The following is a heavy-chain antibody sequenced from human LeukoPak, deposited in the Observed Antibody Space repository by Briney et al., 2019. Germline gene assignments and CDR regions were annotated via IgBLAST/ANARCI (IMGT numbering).Heavy chain of an antibody. CDR2: INSDGSST. CDR3: ANLAANDAFDI. V-gene: IGHV3-74*01. J-gene: IGHJ3*02. D-gene: IGHD2-15*01. Sequence: GGSLRLSCTASGFTFSSYWMHWVRQAPGKGLVWVSRINSDGSSTSYADSVKGRFTISRDNAKNTLYLQMNSLRAEDTAVYYCANLAANDAFDIWGQGTMVTVSS. CDR1: GFTFSSYW.